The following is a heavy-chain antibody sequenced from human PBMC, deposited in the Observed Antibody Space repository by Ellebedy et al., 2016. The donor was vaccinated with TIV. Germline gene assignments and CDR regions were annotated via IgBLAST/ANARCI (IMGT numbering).Heavy chain of an antibody. CDR1: GYTFSGNY. D-gene: IGHD5-24*01. V-gene: IGHV1-2*02. CDR2: INPKSGGT. CDR3: ARDLSLQQEVQYGYGF. Sequence: ASVKVSXXASGYTFSGNYLHWVRQAPGQGLEWMGWINPKSGGTHFAQKFQGRVTMTRDTSTSMVYMEMSSLRSDDTAMYFCARDLSLQQEVQYGYGFWGQGTLVTVSS. J-gene: IGHJ4*02.